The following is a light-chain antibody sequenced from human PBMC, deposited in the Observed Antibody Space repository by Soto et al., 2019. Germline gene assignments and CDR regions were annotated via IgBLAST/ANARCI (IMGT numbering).Light chain of an antibody. Sequence: QSALTQPPSASGSPGQSVTMSCTGTKGDIGVYDFVSWYQHHPGKAPRLIFYEVVRRHSGVPDRFSGSKSGNTASLTVSGLLAADEADYFCESYAGSNTYVFGSGTKVTVL. CDR3: ESYAGSNTYV. J-gene: IGLJ1*01. V-gene: IGLV2-8*01. CDR1: KGDIGVYDF. CDR2: EVV.